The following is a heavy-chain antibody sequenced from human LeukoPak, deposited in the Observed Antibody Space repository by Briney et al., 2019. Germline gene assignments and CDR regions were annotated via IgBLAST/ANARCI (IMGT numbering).Heavy chain of an antibody. Sequence: ASVKISCKASGYTFTGYYMHWVRQAPGQGLEWMGRINPNSGGTNYAQKFQGGVTMTRDTSISTAYMELSRLRSDDTAVYYCARHKGLLSYGGVNSAFAYWGQGTLVTVSS. CDR3: ARHKGLLSYGGVNSAFAY. CDR1: GYTFTGYY. CDR2: INPNSGGT. D-gene: IGHD2-21*01. J-gene: IGHJ4*02. V-gene: IGHV1-2*06.